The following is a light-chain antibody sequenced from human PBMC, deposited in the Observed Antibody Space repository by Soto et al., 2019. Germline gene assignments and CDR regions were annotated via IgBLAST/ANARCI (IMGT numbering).Light chain of an antibody. Sequence: ETVLTQSPATLSLSPGERNTLSCQASQSVSSNLAVYQQKPGQAPRLLIFDSVNRATGNPARFSGSGSGTDFTLTIGSLEPEDSGFYYLQQRINWPLTFGGGTRVEIK. CDR1: QSVSSN. CDR3: QQRINWPLT. J-gene: IGKJ4*01. V-gene: IGKV3-11*01. CDR2: DSV.